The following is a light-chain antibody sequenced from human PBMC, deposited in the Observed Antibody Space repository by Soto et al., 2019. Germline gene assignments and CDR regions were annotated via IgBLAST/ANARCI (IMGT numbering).Light chain of an antibody. CDR1: ASNVGVNA. J-gene: IGLJ2*01. CDR3: ATWDDSLNVEL. CDR2: NDG. V-gene: IGLV1-44*01. Sequence: QSVLIQPSSASGTPGQRVTISCSGGASNVGVNAVNWYQHFPGTAPKLLIYNDGQRPSGVPDRFSGSRSGSSASLAISGLQSADEGDYYCATWDDSLNVELFGGGTKLTVL.